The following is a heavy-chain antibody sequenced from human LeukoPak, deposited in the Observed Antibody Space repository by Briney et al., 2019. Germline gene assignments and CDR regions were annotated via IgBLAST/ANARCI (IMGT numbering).Heavy chain of an antibody. J-gene: IGHJ4*02. CDR2: ISGSSTII. CDR1: GFTFHNYV. CDR3: ARDFLEDTQ. D-gene: IGHD2-15*01. Sequence: GGSLRLSCAASGFTFHNYVMHWVRQGPGKGPEWVAYISGSSTIIYYADSVKGRFTVSRDNAKSSLYLQMNSLRADDTAVYYCARDFLEDTQWGQGTLVTVSS. V-gene: IGHV3-48*01.